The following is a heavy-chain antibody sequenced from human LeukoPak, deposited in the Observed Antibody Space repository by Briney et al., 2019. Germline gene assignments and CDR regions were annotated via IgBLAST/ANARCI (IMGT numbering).Heavy chain of an antibody. D-gene: IGHD5-18*01. CDR1: GFTFSAYT. CDR2: IGITSSSI. J-gene: IGHJ4*02. CDR3: ARLYAYSNGYDAN. V-gene: IGHV3-21*01. Sequence: GGSLRLSCAASGFTFSAYTMTWVRQAPGKGLEWVPSIGITSSSIYYADSVKGRFTISRDNAKNSLYLQMNSLRAEDTAIYFCARLYAYSNGYDANWGQGTLVTVSS.